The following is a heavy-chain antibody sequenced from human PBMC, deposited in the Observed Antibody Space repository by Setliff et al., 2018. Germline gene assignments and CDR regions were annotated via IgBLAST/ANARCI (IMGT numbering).Heavy chain of an antibody. CDR3: ARGGYSYGY. Sequence: QPGGSLRLSCAASGFSFNSFGMHWVRQAPGKGLEWVAVIWYDGGKQYYGDSVKGRFTISRDNSKNTAYLQMNNLRAEDTAVYYCARGGYSYGYWGQGTLVTVSS. D-gene: IGHD5-18*01. V-gene: IGHV3-33*01. J-gene: IGHJ4*02. CDR2: IWYDGGKQ. CDR1: GFSFNSFG.